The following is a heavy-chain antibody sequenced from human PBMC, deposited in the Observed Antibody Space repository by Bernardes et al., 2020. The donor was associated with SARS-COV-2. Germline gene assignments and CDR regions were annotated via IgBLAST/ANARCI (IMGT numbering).Heavy chain of an antibody. V-gene: IGHV3-33*01. Sequence: GGSLRLSCAASGFTFSSYGMHWVRQAPGKGLEWVTVIWYDGSNKYYAESVKGRFTISRDNSKNTLYLQMNSLRVEDTAVYYCARAGAILQWLVHWGQGTLVTVSS. J-gene: IGHJ4*02. CDR2: IWYDGSNK. D-gene: IGHD6-19*01. CDR1: GFTFSSYG. CDR3: ARAGAILQWLVH.